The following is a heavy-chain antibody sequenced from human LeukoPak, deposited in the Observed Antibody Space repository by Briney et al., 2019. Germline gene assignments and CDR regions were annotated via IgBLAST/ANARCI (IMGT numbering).Heavy chain of an antibody. Sequence: ASVKVSCKASGYTFTSYDNNWVRQATGQGLEWMGWMNPNSGNTGYAQKFQGRVTITRNTSISTAYMELSSLRSEDTAVYYCARDSIDGPAVYWGQGTLVTVSS. V-gene: IGHV1-8*03. CDR1: GYTFTSYD. J-gene: IGHJ4*02. D-gene: IGHD5-24*01. CDR2: MNPNSGNT. CDR3: ARDSIDGPAVY.